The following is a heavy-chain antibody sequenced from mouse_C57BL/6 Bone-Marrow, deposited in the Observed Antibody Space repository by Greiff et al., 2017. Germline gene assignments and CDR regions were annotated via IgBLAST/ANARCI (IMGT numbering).Heavy chain of an antibody. V-gene: IGHV1-55*01. Sequence: QVQLQQPGAELVKPGASVKMSCKASGYTFTSYWITWVKQRPGQGLEWIGDIYPGSGSTNYNEKFKSKATLTVDTSSSTAYMQLSSLTSEDSAVYYCAREPHLWLRRDYYAMDYWGQGTSVTVSS. J-gene: IGHJ4*01. D-gene: IGHD2-2*01. CDR2: IYPGSGST. CDR3: AREPHLWLRRDYYAMDY. CDR1: GYTFTSYW.